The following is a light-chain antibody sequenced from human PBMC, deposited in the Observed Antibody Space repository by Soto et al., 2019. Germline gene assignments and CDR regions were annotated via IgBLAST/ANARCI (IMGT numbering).Light chain of an antibody. CDR3: EQYGSTPLT. CDR1: QSVGNKY. Sequence: EIVLTQSPGTLSLSPGERATLTCRASQSVGNKYLTWYQQKTGKAMRFRFYDASSRSSGIPHRFSGSGSGTYYTLTSSGLEPEDCAVYDCEQYGSTPLTCGGGPKVDIK. CDR2: DAS. V-gene: IGKV3-20*01. J-gene: IGKJ4*01.